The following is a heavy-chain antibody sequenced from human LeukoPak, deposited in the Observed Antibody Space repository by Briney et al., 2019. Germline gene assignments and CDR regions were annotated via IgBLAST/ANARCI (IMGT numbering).Heavy chain of an antibody. CDR2: ISSSSSYI. CDR3: ARDSTLIGWFGESLVRGDY. J-gene: IGHJ4*02. CDR1: GFTFSSYS. Sequence: PGGSLRLSCAASGFTFSSYSMNWVRQAPGKGLEWVSSISSSSSYIYYADSVKGRFTISRDNAKNSLYLQMNSLRAEDTAVYYCARDSTLIGWFGESLVRGDYWGQGTLVTVSS. V-gene: IGHV3-21*01. D-gene: IGHD3-10*01.